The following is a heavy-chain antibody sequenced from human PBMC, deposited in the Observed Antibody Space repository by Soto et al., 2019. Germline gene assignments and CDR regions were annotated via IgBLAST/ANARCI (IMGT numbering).Heavy chain of an antibody. D-gene: IGHD3-16*01. CDR1: GYTFTTYE. V-gene: IGHV1-8*01. CDR2: MSPSSGNT. J-gene: IGHJ6*02. CDR3: ARVGGQVFGDHGMDV. Sequence: QVQLVQSGAEVKKPGASVKVSCKASGYTFTTYEINWVRQIPGQGLEWMGWMSPSSGNTGYVDQFRGRVTMTSDTSMTTADMELSSLRSEDTAVYYCARVGGQVFGDHGMDVWGQGTTVTVSS.